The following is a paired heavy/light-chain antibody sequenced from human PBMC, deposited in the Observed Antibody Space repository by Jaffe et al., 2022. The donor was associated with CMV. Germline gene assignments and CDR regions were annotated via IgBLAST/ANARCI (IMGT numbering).Light chain of an antibody. Sequence: QSALTQPASVSGSPGQSITISCTGTSSDVGGSKYVSWYQQHPGRAPKVLIYDDTYRPSGVSNRFSASKSVNTASLTISRLQTEDEADYYCSSYTSSSTWVFGGGTRLTVL. CDR1: SSDVGGSKY. CDR3: SSYTSSSTWV. J-gene: IGLJ3*02. V-gene: IGLV2-14*03. CDR2: DDT.
Heavy chain of an antibody. D-gene: IGHD3-3*01. J-gene: IGHJ5*01. Sequence: QITLKESGPTLVKPTQTLTLTCTFSGFSFISGVGVGWMRQPPGKALEWLALVYWDDDKRYSPSLESRLTITKDTSKSQVVLQMTDMDPVDTATYYCVHLGDFWSGFYVRKWFDSWGQGTPVVVSS. CDR2: VYWDDDK. CDR3: VHLGDFWSGFYVRKWFDS. CDR1: GFSFISGVG. V-gene: IGHV2-5*02.